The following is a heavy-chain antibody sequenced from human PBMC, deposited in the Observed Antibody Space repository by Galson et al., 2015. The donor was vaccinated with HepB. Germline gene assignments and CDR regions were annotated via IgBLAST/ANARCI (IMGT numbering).Heavy chain of an antibody. D-gene: IGHD6-13*01. Sequence: ETLSLTCTVSGGSISSYYWSWIRQPPGKGLEWIGYIYYSGSTNYNPSLKSRVTISVDTSKNQFSLKLTSVTAADTAVYYCASHRYSSSWSRYWGQGTLVTVSS. CDR2: IYYSGST. J-gene: IGHJ4*02. CDR1: GGSISSYY. CDR3: ASHRYSSSWSRY. V-gene: IGHV4-59*01.